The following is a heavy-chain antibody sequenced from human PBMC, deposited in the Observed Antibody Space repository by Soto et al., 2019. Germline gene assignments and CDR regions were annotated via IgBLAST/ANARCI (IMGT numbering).Heavy chain of an antibody. V-gene: IGHV3-33*01. J-gene: IGHJ4*02. CDR1: GFTFSSYG. Sequence: PGGSLRLSCAASGFTFSSYGMHWVRQAPGKGLEWVVVIWYDGSNKYYADSVKGRFTISRDNSKNTLYLQMNSLRAEDTAVYYCARESSVVVTASQGYWGQGTLVTVSS. CDR3: ARESSVVVTASQGY. CDR2: IWYDGSNK. D-gene: IGHD2-21*02.